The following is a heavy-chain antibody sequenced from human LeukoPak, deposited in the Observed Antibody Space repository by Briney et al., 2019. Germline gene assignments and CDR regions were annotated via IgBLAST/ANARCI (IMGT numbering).Heavy chain of an antibody. CDR2: ISHSGST. CDR1: GGSFSGYY. D-gene: IGHD3-9*01. Sequence: SETLSLTCAVYGGSFSGYYWSWLRQPPGKGLEWIGEISHSGSTNYNPSLKSRVTISVDTSKNQFSLKLSSVTAADTAVYYCARQTYYDILTGSYNWFDPWGQGTLVTVSS. CDR3: ARQTYYDILTGSYNWFDP. J-gene: IGHJ5*02. V-gene: IGHV4-34*01.